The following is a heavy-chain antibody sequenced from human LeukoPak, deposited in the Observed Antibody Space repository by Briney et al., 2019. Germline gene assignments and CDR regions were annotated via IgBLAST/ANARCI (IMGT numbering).Heavy chain of an antibody. V-gene: IGHV1-69*06. D-gene: IGHD3-10*01. CDR3: ATHCYGSGRLLFDP. Sequence: ASVKVSCKASGGTFSSYAISWVRQTPGQRLEWMGRIIPIFGTANYAQKFQGGVTITADKSTSTAYMELSSLRSEDTDVYSCATHCYGSGRLLFDPWGQGTLVTVSS. CDR2: IIPIFGTA. CDR1: GGTFSSYA. J-gene: IGHJ5*02.